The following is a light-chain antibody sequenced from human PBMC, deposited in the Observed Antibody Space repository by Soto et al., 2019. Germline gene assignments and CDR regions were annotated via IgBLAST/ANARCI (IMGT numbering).Light chain of an antibody. CDR2: GAS. V-gene: IGKV3-15*01. CDR1: QSVSSN. CDR3: QQYNNWPPGLT. Sequence: EIVMTQSPATLSVSPGERATLSCRASQSVSSNLAGYQQKPDQAPRLLIYGASTRATGIPARFSGSGSGTEFTLTISSLQSEDFAVYYCQQYNNWPPGLTFGGGTKVEIK. J-gene: IGKJ4*01.